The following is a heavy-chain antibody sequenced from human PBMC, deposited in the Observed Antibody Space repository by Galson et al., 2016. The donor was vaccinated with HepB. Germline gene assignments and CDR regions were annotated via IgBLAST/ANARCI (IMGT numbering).Heavy chain of an antibody. CDR2: INADNGDT. CDR1: GYTFTNYA. V-gene: IGHV1-3*01. Sequence: SVKVSCKASGYTFTNYAIHWVRQAPGQRLEWMGWINADNGDTKFSQRFQGRVTITRDTSANTAYMDLSSLRSEDTAVYYCARYLTDAPYSAMDVWGLGTTVTVSS. J-gene: IGHJ6*02. CDR3: ARYLTDAPYSAMDV. D-gene: IGHD3-16*01.